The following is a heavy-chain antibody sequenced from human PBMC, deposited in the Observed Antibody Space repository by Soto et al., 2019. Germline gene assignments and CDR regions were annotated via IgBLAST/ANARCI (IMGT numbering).Heavy chain of an antibody. CDR3: ARDGGYSSVTGGFDY. V-gene: IGHV3-7*03. CDR1: GFTFSSYW. CDR2: IKQDGSEK. D-gene: IGHD6-19*01. J-gene: IGHJ4*02. Sequence: PGGSLRLSCAASGFTFSSYWMSWVRQAPGKGLEWVANIKQDGSEKYYVDSVKGRFTISRDNAKNSLYLQMNSLRAEDTAVYYCARDGGYSSVTGGFDYWGQGTLVTVSS.